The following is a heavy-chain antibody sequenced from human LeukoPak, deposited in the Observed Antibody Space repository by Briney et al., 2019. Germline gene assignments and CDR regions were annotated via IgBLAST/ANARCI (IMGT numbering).Heavy chain of an antibody. J-gene: IGHJ1*01. D-gene: IGHD3-22*01. V-gene: IGHV3-66*01. CDR3: ARDSMIVGWYFQH. CDR2: ISSGGST. CDR1: GFTVSSNY. Sequence: PGGSLRLSCAASGFTVSSNYMSWVRQAPGKGLEWVSVISSGGSTNYADSVKGRFTTSRDNSKNTLNLQMNSLRAEDTAVYYCARDSMIVGWYFQHWGQGTLVTVSS.